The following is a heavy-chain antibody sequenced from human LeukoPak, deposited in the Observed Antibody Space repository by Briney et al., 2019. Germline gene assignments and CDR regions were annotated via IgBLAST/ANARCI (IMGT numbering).Heavy chain of an antibody. CDR1: GGSISSSTFY. CDR3: ARHLIVATIISWFDP. V-gene: IGHV4-39*01. CDR2: TSYSGAT. Sequence: SETLSLTCTVSGGSISSSTFYWGWIRQPPGKGLEWIGSTSYSGATYYNPSLKSRVTISVDTSKNHFSLRLSSVTAADTAVYYCARHLIVATIISWFDPWGQGTLVTVSS. J-gene: IGHJ5*02. D-gene: IGHD5-12*01.